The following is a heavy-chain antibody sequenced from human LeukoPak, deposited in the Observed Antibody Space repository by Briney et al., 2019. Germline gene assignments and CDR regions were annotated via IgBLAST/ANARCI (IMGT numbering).Heavy chain of an antibody. CDR2: INHSGST. CDR1: GGSFSGYY. CDR3: ARSVVPAAHNWFDP. J-gene: IGHJ5*02. V-gene: IGHV4-34*01. Sequence: SETLSLTCAVYGGSFSGYYWSWIRQPPGKGLEWIGEINHSGSTNCNPSLKSRVTISVDTSKNQFSLKLSSVTAADTAVYYCARSVVPAAHNWFDPWGQGTLVTVSS. D-gene: IGHD2-2*01.